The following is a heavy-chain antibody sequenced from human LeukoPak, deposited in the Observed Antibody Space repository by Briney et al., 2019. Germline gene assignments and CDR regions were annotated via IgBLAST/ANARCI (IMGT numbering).Heavy chain of an antibody. V-gene: IGHV3-64D*09. CDR1: GFTFNSYA. J-gene: IGHJ4*02. D-gene: IGHD7-27*01. CDR3: VKQDWGSQPAGYYFDD. Sequence: GGSLRLSCSASGFTFNSYAVHWIRQAPGKGLEYVSSIDNTGVNTYYADSVKDRFTISRDNSKNTLYLQMSSLRAEDTAVYYCVKQDWGSQPAGYYFDDWGQGTLVTVSS. CDR2: IDNTGVNT.